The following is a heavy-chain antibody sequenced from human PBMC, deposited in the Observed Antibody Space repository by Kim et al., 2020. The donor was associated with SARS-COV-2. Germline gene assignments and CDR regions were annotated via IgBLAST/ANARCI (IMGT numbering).Heavy chain of an antibody. Sequence: SETLSLTCTVSGGSISMYYWSWIRQPPGKGLEWIGYIYYTGSTDYNPSLKSRVTISLDTSKNQFSLKLTSVTAADTAVYYCARGGRYCSGANCYNFCSWG. V-gene: IGHV4-59*01. D-gene: IGHD2-15*01. CDR1: GGSISMYY. CDR2: IYYTGST. CDR3: ARGGRYCSGANCYNFCS. J-gene: IGHJ5*01.